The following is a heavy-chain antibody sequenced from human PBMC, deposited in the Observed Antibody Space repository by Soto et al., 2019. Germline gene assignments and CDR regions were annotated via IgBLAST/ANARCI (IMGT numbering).Heavy chain of an antibody. J-gene: IGHJ4*02. CDR3: ARDAFVSGYDPDYFDY. D-gene: IGHD5-12*01. Sequence: QVQLVQSGAEVKKPGSSVKVSCKASGGTFSSYTISWVRQAPGQGLEWMGRIIPILGIANYAQKFQGRVTITADKSTSTAYMELSSLRSEDTAVYYCARDAFVSGYDPDYFDYWGQGTLVTVSS. V-gene: IGHV1-69*08. CDR2: IIPILGIA. CDR1: GGTFSSYT.